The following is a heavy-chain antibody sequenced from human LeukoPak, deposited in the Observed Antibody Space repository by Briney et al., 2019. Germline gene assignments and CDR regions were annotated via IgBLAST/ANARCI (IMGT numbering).Heavy chain of an antibody. V-gene: IGHV3-21*01. CDR2: ISSSSSYI. J-gene: IGHJ4*02. Sequence: GGSLRLSCAASGFTFSSYSMNWVRQAPGKGLEWVSSISSSSSYIYYADSVEGRFTISRDNAKNSLYLQMNSLRAEDTAVYYCARGGTYSSSSGDYWGQGTLVTVSS. CDR1: GFTFSSYS. D-gene: IGHD6-13*01. CDR3: ARGGTYSSSSGDY.